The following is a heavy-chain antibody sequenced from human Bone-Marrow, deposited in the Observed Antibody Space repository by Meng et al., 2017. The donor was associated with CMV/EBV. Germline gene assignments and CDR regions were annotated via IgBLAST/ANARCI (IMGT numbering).Heavy chain of an antibody. V-gene: IGHV3-21*01. D-gene: IGHD2-15*01. CDR3: ARSGSGGGAFDI. CDR1: GFTFGLYT. J-gene: IGHJ3*02. CDR2: IRSSSSYI. Sequence: GESLKISCAPSGFTFGLYTMAWVRQAPGKGLEWVSSIRSSSSYIYYADSVKGRFTISRDNAKNSLYLQMNSLRAEDTAVYYCARSGSGGGAFDIWGQGTMVTVSS.